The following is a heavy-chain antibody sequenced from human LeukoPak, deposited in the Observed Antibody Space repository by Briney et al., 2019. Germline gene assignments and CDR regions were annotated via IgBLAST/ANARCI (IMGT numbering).Heavy chain of an antibody. CDR1: GFTFSNYA. CDR3: VKDVRGSGSY. CDR2: ISGSGGGT. D-gene: IGHD3-10*01. J-gene: IGHJ4*02. V-gene: IGHV3-23*01. Sequence: GGSLRLSCSAAGFTFSNYAMTWVRQAPGKGLEWVSSISGSGGGTYYADSVKGRFTISRDNSKSTLSLQMNSLRAEDMAIYYCVKDVRGSGSYWGQGTLVTVSS.